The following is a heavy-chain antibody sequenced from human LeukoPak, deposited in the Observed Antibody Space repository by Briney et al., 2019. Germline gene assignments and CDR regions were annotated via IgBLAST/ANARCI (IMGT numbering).Heavy chain of an antibody. CDR3: ARVNYDSSGYPGYYFDY. Sequence: PSETLSLTCTVSGGSISSYYWSWIRQPSGKGLEWIGYIYYSGSTNYNPSLKSRVTISVDTSKNQFSLKLSSVTAADTAVYYCARVNYDSSGYPGYYFDYWGQGTLVTVSS. J-gene: IGHJ4*02. D-gene: IGHD3-22*01. CDR2: IYYSGST. CDR1: GGSISSYY. V-gene: IGHV4-59*01.